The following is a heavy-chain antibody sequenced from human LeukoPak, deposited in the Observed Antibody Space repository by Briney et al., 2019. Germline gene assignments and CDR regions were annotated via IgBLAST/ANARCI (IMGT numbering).Heavy chain of an antibody. V-gene: IGHV3-21*01. Sequence: GGSLRLSCAASGFTFSAYSMNWVRQAPGQGLEWVSSITGSSSSTYYADSVKGRFTISRDNAKNSLYLQMNILRAEDTAVYFCARFETCQCDDVFDIWGQGTMVTVSS. J-gene: IGHJ3*02. CDR2: ITGSSSST. D-gene: IGHD3-9*01. CDR3: ARFETCQCDDVFDI. CDR1: GFTFSAYS.